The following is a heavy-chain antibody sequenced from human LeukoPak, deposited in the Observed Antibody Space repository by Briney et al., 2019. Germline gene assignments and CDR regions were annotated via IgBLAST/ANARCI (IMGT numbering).Heavy chain of an antibody. CDR1: GGSISSSNW. CDR2: IYHSGST. CDR3: AKRGPLERPKNWFDP. V-gene: IGHV4-4*02. Sequence: PSETLSLTCAVSGGSISSSNWWSWVRQPPGKGLEWIGEIYHSGSTNYNPSLKSRVTISVDKSKNQFSLKLSSVTAADTAVYYCAKRGPLERPKNWFDPWGQGTLVTVSS. J-gene: IGHJ5*02. D-gene: IGHD1-1*01.